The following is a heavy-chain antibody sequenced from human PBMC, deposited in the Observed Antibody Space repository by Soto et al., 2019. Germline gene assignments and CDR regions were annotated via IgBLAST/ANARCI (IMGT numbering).Heavy chain of an antibody. CDR1: GGSISSYY. Sequence: SVTLSLTWTVSGGSISSYYWSWIRQPPGKGLEWIGYIYYSGSTNYNPSLKSRVTISVDTSKNQFSLKLSSVTAADTAVYYCARDIAYCGGDCPNWFDPWGQGTLVTVSS. V-gene: IGHV4-59*01. D-gene: IGHD2-21*02. J-gene: IGHJ5*02. CDR2: IYYSGST. CDR3: ARDIAYCGGDCPNWFDP.